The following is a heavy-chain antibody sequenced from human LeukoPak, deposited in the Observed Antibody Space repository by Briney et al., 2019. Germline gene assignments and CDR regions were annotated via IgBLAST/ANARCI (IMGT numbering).Heavy chain of an antibody. J-gene: IGHJ6*03. Sequence: SVKVSCKASGYTFSNYDINWVRQATGQGLEWMGGIIPIFGTANYAQKFQGRVTITADESTSTAYMELSSLRSEDTAVYYCARGVGYDILTGYYAYYYMDVWGKGTTVTISS. CDR2: IIPIFGTA. CDR3: ARGVGYDILTGYYAYYYMDV. V-gene: IGHV1-69*13. D-gene: IGHD3-9*01. CDR1: GYTFSNYD.